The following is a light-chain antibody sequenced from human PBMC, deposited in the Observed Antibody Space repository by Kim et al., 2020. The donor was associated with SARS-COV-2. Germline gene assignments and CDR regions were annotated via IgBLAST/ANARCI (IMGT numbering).Light chain of an antibody. Sequence: GQSVTLSCTGTSSDVGRYNHVSWYQQHPGKAPKLMIYEVTKRPSGVPDRFSGSKSGNTASLTVSGLQAEDEADYYCNSYAANNNWVFGGGTQLTVL. CDR1: SSDVGRYNH. V-gene: IGLV2-8*01. J-gene: IGLJ3*02. CDR3: NSYAANNNWV. CDR2: EVT.